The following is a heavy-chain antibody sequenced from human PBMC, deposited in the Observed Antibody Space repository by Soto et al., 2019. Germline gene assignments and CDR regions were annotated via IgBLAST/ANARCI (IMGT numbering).Heavy chain of an antibody. CDR2: ISAYNGNT. CDR3: ARVHIVVVPAARNVFDY. Sequence: ASVKVSCKASGYTFTSYGISWVRQAPGQGLEWMGWISAYNGNTNYAQKLQGRVTMTTDTSTSTAYMELRSLRSDDTAVYYCARVHIVVVPAARNVFDYWGQGTMVTVYS. D-gene: IGHD2-2*01. J-gene: IGHJ4*02. CDR1: GYTFTSYG. V-gene: IGHV1-18*01.